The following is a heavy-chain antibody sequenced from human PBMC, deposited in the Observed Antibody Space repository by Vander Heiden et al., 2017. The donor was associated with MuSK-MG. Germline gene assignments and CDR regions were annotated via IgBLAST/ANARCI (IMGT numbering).Heavy chain of an antibody. CDR2: INYSGST. CDR1: GASISSSSYY. J-gene: IGHJ5*02. Sequence: QLQLQESGPGLVKPSETLSLTCAVSGASISSSSYYWGWIRQPPGKGLEWIGNINYSGSTYYNPSLKSRVTISVDTSKNQFSMKLSSVTAADTAVYYCARRSRVERGYWFDPWGQGTLVIVSS. CDR3: ARRSRVERGYWFDP. V-gene: IGHV4-39*01.